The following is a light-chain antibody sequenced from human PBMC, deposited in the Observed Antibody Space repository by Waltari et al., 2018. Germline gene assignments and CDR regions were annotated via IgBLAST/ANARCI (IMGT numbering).Light chain of an antibody. CDR2: EVP. CDR1: SSEVGYSNF. CDR3: SSYLGSRTDWV. Sequence: QSALTQPPSVSGSPGQSIPSPCPGTSSEVGYSNFFSWYQLHPGKAPKLMIYEVPNRPSGVSNRFSGSKSGNTASLTISGLQAEDEADYYCSSYLGSRTDWVFGGGTKVTVL. V-gene: IGLV2-14*01. J-gene: IGLJ3*02.